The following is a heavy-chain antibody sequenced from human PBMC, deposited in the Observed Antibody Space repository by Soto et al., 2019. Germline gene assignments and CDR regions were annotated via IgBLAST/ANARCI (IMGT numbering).Heavy chain of an antibody. CDR1: EFTFTSYA. V-gene: IGHV3-23*01. CDR2: ISGSGDST. CDR3: ARRNSGWYFDL. Sequence: EVQLLESGGGLVQPGGSLRLPCQASEFTFTSYAWNWFRQAPGKGLQWASVISGSGDSTYYADSVKGRFTISRDNSKNTLYLQMNSLRAEDTAVYYCARRNSGWYFDLWGRGTLVTVSS. J-gene: IGHJ2*01. D-gene: IGHD4-4*01.